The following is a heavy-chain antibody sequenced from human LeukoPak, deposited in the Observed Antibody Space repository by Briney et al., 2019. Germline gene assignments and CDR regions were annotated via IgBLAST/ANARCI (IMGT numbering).Heavy chain of an antibody. V-gene: IGHV3-33*01. CDR1: GFPFSSYV. Sequence: GGSLRLSCAASGFPFSSYVMHWLRQAPGKGLEWVAVIWFDGGKIYYADSVKGRFTISRDNSKNTLYLQMNSLRDEDTAVYHCVRDFTNIRGGGYFDNWGEGTLVTVSS. J-gene: IGHJ4*02. CDR2: IWFDGGKI. CDR3: VRDFTNIRGGGYFDN. D-gene: IGHD3-10*01.